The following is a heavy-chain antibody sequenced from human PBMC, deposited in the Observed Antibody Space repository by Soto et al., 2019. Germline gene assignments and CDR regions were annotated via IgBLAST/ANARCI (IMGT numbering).Heavy chain of an antibody. Sequence: ASVKVSCKASGYTFTSYAMHWVRQAPGQRLEWMGWINADNGNTKYSQKFQGRVTMTRDTSISTAYMELSRLRSDDTAVYYCARVGSSSFFSYHYWGQGTLVTVSS. CDR1: GYTFTSYA. CDR2: INADNGNT. J-gene: IGHJ4*02. D-gene: IGHD6-13*01. CDR3: ARVGSSSFFSYHY. V-gene: IGHV1-3*01.